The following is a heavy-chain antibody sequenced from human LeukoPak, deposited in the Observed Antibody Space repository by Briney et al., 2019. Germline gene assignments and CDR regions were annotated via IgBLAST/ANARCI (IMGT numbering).Heavy chain of an antibody. CDR2: IYYSGST. CDR1: GGSISSSSYY. V-gene: IGHV4-61*05. CDR3: ARRVSSGWSEYYFDY. D-gene: IGHD6-19*01. Sequence: SETLSLTCTASGGSISSSSYYWSWIRQPPGKGLEWIGYIYYSGSTNYNPSLKSRVTISVDTSKNQFSLKLSSVTAADTAVYYCARRVSSGWSEYYFDYWGQGTLVTVSS. J-gene: IGHJ4*02.